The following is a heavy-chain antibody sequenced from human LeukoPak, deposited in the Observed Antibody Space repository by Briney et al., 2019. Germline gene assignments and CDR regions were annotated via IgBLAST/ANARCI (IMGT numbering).Heavy chain of an antibody. CDR1: GFTFSGSA. J-gene: IGHJ6*03. V-gene: IGHV3-73*01. CDR3: TRSGCTNGVCQDYYYYYYMDV. D-gene: IGHD2-8*01. Sequence: GGSLKLSRAASGFTFSGSAMHWVRQASGKGREWVGRIRSKANSYATVYAASVKGRFTISRDDLKNTAYLQMNSLKTEDTAVYYCTRSGCTNGVCQDYYYYYYMDVWGKGTTVTVSS. CDR2: IRSKANSYAT.